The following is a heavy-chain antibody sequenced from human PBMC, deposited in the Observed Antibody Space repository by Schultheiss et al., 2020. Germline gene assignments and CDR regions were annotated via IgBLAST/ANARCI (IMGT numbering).Heavy chain of an antibody. D-gene: IGHD6-13*01. V-gene: IGHV4-39*07. Sequence: SETLSLTCTVSGGSISSSSYYWTWIRQPPGKGLEWIGSIYYSGSTNYNPSLKSRVTISVDTSKNQFSLKLSSVTAADTAVYYCAKGREQLVLGYYYYYGMDVWGQGTTVTVSS. J-gene: IGHJ6*02. CDR1: GGSISSSSYY. CDR3: AKGREQLVLGYYYYYGMDV. CDR2: IYYSGST.